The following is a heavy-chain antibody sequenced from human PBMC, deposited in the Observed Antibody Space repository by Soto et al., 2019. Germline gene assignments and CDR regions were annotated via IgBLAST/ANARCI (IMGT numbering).Heavy chain of an antibody. CDR1: GGSITSYY. CDR2: IYYSGST. V-gene: IGHV4-59*01. Sequence: SETLSLTCSVSGGSITSYYWSWIRQPPGKGLEWIAYIYYSGSTSYNPSLKSRVSISLDTSKNQFSLKLSSVTAADTAVYYCARTYDGSGPNSGGYGFDIWGQGTMDTVSS. D-gene: IGHD3-22*01. CDR3: ARTYDGSGPNSGGYGFDI. J-gene: IGHJ3*02.